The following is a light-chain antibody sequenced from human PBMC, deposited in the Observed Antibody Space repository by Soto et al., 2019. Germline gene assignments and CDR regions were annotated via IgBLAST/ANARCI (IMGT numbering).Light chain of an antibody. Sequence: QSALTQPRSVSGSPGQSVTISCTGTSSDVGDYNYVSWYQQHPGKAPKLIIYDVSKRPSGVPDRFSGSKSDNTASLTISGLQAEDEADYYCCSYAGSYSYVFGTGTKLTVL. CDR1: SSDVGDYNY. J-gene: IGLJ1*01. CDR3: CSYAGSYSYV. CDR2: DVS. V-gene: IGLV2-11*01.